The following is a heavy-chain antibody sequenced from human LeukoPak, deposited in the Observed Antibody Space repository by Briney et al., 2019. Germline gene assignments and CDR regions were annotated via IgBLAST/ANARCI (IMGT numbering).Heavy chain of an antibody. Sequence: GESLKISCKGSGYSFTSYWIGWVRQMPGKGLEWMGIIYPGDSDTRYSPSFQGQVTISADKSISTAYLPWSSLKASDTAMYYCARRRAYCGGDCYSYFDYWGQGTLVTVSS. CDR3: ARRRAYCGGDCYSYFDY. CDR2: IYPGDSDT. CDR1: GYSFTSYW. J-gene: IGHJ4*02. D-gene: IGHD2-21*02. V-gene: IGHV5-51*01.